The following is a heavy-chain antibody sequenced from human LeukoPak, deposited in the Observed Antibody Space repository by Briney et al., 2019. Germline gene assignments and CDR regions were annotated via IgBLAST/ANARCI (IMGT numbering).Heavy chain of an antibody. CDR3: ARDGGYDILTGIFDY. D-gene: IGHD3-9*01. CDR2: ISSSSSYI. CDR1: GFTFSSYS. Sequence: PGGSLRLSCAASGFTFSSYSMNWVRQAPGKGLEWVSPISSSSSYIYYADSVKGRFTISRDNAKNSLYLQMNSLRAEDTAVYYCARDGGYDILTGIFDYWGQGTLVTVSS. J-gene: IGHJ4*02. V-gene: IGHV3-21*01.